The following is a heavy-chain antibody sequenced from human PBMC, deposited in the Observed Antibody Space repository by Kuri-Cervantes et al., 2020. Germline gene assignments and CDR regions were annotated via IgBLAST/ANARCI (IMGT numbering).Heavy chain of an antibody. V-gene: IGHV3-13*01. Sequence: GESLKISCAASGFTFSSYDMHWVRQATGKGLEWVSAIGTAGDTYYPGSVKGRFTISRENAKNSLYLQMNSLRAGDTAVYYCAKDRGGYCSSTSCPLTDAFDIWGQGTMVTVSS. CDR3: AKDRGGYCSSTSCPLTDAFDI. CDR1: GFTFSSYD. CDR2: IGTAGDT. D-gene: IGHD2-2*01. J-gene: IGHJ3*02.